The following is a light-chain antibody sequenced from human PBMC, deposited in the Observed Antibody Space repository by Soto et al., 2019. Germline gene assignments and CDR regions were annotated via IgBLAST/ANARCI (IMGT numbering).Light chain of an antibody. CDR2: STN. V-gene: IGLV1-44*01. Sequence: QSGLTQPPSASGTPGQGVTISCSGSSSNIGSNIVNWYQQLPGTAPKVLIYSTNQRPSGVPDRFSGSKSGTSASLAISGLQSEDEADYYCAAWDDSLNGPVFGGGTKLTVL. J-gene: IGLJ3*02. CDR1: SSNIGSNI. CDR3: AAWDDSLNGPV.